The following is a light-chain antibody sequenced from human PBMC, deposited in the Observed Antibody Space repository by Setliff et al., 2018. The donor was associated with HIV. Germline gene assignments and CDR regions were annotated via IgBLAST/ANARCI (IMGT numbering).Light chain of an antibody. CDR1: SSNIETHY. CDR3: AAWNDRPTGIYV. V-gene: IGLV1-47*01. CDR2: RND. J-gene: IGLJ1*01. Sequence: QSVLTQPPSASGAPGQTVTISCSGSSSNIETHYVYWYQQFPGTAPTLLIYRNDQRPSGVPARFSGSKSGTSAALTISDLRAEDEAEYFCAAWNDRPTGIYVFGTGTKVTVL.